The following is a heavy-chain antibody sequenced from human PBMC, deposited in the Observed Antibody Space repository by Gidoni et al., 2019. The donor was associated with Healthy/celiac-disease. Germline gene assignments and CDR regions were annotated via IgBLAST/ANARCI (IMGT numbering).Heavy chain of an antibody. CDR2: TYYGYKWYN. CDR3: ARDIRTAKQWLVLDD. J-gene: IGHJ4*02. CDR1: GDSVSSNRAA. D-gene: IGHD6-19*01. V-gene: IGHV6-1*01. Sequence: QVQLQQSGPGLATPSQTLSITCAISGDSVSSNRAAWNWIRQSPSRGLEWLGRTYYGYKWYNDYAVSVKSRITINPDTSKNQFSLQLNSETREDTAVYCCARDIRTAKQWLVLDDWGQGTLVTVSS.